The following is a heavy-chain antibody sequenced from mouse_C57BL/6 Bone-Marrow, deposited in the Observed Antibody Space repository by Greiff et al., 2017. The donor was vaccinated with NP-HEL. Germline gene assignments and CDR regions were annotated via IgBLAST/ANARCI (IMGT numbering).Heavy chain of an antibody. Sequence: VQLQQSGPELVKPGASVKISCKASGYAFSSSWMNWVKQRPGKGLEWIGRIYPGDGDTNYNGKFKGKATLTADKSSSTAYMQLSSLTSEDSAVYYCAREYYGSRTECDYWGQGTTLTVSS. J-gene: IGHJ2*01. CDR2: IYPGDGDT. CDR3: AREYYGSRTECDY. D-gene: IGHD1-1*01. CDR1: GYAFSSSW. V-gene: IGHV1-82*01.